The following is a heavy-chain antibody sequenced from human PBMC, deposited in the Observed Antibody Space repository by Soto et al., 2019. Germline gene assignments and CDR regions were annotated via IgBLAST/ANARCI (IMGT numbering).Heavy chain of an antibody. CDR3: ARHHYYGSGSIDY. CDR1: GGSFSGYY. V-gene: IGHV4-34*01. Sequence: QVQLQQWGAGLLKPSETLSLTCAVYGGSFSGYYWSWIRQPPGKGLEWIGEINHSGSTNYNPSLKRQVTISVDTSKTQFSLKLSSVTAADTAVYYWARHHYYGSGSIDYWGQGTLVTVSS. D-gene: IGHD3-10*01. CDR2: INHSGST. J-gene: IGHJ4*02.